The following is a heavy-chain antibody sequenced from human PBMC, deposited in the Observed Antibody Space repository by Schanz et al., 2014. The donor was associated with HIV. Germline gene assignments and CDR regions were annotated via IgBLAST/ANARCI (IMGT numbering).Heavy chain of an antibody. D-gene: IGHD2-21*02. CDR1: GFTFSTYG. Sequence: QVQLVESGGGVVQPGRSLRLPCAASGFTFSTYGMHWVRQGPGKGLEWVAFISYDGSNKYYADSVKGRFTISRDNSKNTLYLQMNSLRAEDTAVYYCAKDQRGDPLYYYYGMDVWGQGTTVTVSS. J-gene: IGHJ6*02. V-gene: IGHV3-30*18. CDR3: AKDQRGDPLYYYYGMDV. CDR2: ISYDGSNK.